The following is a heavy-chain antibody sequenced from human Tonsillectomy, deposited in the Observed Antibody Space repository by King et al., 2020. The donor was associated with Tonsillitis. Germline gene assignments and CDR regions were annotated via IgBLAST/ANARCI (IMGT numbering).Heavy chain of an antibody. V-gene: IGHV4-38-2*01. CDR3: ARLTGVRILGIYIDY. CDR1: GFSVTDTYY. Sequence: VQLQESGPGLVKPSETLSLTCGVSGFSVTDTYYWGWIRQPPGKGQEWIGTAYHSGSTYYNPSLRSRVTISIDTSKNKFSLNLSSVTAADTAVYYCARLTGVRILGIYIDYWGQGTLVSVSS. CDR2: AYHSGST. J-gene: IGHJ4*02. D-gene: IGHD3-9*01.